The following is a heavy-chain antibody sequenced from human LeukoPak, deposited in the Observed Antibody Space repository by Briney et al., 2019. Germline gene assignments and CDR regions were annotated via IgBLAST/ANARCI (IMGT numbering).Heavy chain of an antibody. CDR2: IIPIFGTA. CDR1: GGTFTSYA. J-gene: IGHJ4*02. Sequence: SVKVSCKASGGTFTSYASSWVRQAPGQGLEWMGGIIPIFGTANYAQKFQGRVTITADKSTSTAYMELSSLRSEDTAVYYCACLWSPLDYWGQGTLVTVSS. CDR3: ACLWSPLDY. V-gene: IGHV1-69*06. D-gene: IGHD3-10*01.